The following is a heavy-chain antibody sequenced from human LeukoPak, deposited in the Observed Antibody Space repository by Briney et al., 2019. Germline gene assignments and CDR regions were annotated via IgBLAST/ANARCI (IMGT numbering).Heavy chain of an antibody. V-gene: IGHV4-4*07. Sequence: PSETLSLTCTVSGGSISSYYWSWIRQPAGKGLEWIGRIYTSGSTNYNPSLKSRVTMSVDTSKNQFSLKLSSVTAADTAVYYCARGDSSSWEGGYFDYWGQGTLVTVSS. CDR3: ARGDSSSWEGGYFDY. D-gene: IGHD6-13*01. CDR1: GGSISSYY. CDR2: IYTSGST. J-gene: IGHJ4*02.